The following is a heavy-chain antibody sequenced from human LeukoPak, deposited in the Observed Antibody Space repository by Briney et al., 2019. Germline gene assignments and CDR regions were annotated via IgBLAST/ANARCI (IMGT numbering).Heavy chain of an antibody. CDR2: ILPDGRDT. CDR3: SGRYGPGPV. V-gene: IGHV1-2*02. Sequence: ASVKVSRKASGYTFAAHHIHWVRQAPGQGLEWMGWILPDGRDTKYSQKFQDRMTLTTDTSTNTAYMELSRLIPDDTAVYYCSGRYGPGPVWGQGTLISASP. J-gene: IGHJ4*02. D-gene: IGHD3-10*01. CDR1: GYTFAAHH.